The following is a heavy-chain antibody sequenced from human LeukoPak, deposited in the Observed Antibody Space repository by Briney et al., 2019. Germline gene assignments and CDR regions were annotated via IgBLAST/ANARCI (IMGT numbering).Heavy chain of an antibody. Sequence: ASVKVSCKASGYTFTSYAMNWVQQAPGRGLEWMGWINTNAGNPTYAQGFTRRFVFSLDTSVSTAYLQISSLKAEDTAVYYCARELRRNYFDYWGQGTLVTVSS. V-gene: IGHV7-4-1*02. J-gene: IGHJ4*02. CDR1: GYTFTSYA. CDR2: INTNAGNP. CDR3: ARELRRNYFDY.